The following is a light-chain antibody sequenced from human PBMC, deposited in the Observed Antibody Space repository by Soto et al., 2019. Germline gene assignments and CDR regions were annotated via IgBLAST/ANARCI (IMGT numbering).Light chain of an antibody. CDR1: KNDVGFYDF. CDR3: KSYAGSNTYV. J-gene: IGLJ1*01. Sequence: QSALTQPPSASGSPGQSVTSSCTGTKNDVGFYDFVSWYRHHPGKAPRLIIYEVVQRPSGVPDRFSGSKSGNTASLTVSGLQAADEADYFCKSYAGSNTYVFGSGTKVTVL. V-gene: IGLV2-8*01. CDR2: EVV.